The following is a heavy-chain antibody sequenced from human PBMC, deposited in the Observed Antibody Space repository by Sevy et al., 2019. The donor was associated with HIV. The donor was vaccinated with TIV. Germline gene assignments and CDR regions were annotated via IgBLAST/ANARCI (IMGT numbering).Heavy chain of an antibody. D-gene: IGHD1-20*01. Sequence: SETLSLTCAVSGGSISSSNWWSWVRQPPGKGLEWIGEIYGSGSTNYNPSLKSRVTISVDKSKNQFSLKLSSVTTADTAVYYGATAGIRGVITAFDIWGQGTMVTVSS. CDR1: GGSISSSNW. V-gene: IGHV4-4*02. CDR2: IYGSGST. CDR3: ATAGIRGVITAFDI. J-gene: IGHJ3*02.